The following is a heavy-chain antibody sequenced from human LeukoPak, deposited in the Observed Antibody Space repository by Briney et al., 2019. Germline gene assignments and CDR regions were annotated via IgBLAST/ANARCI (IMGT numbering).Heavy chain of an antibody. CDR1: GGSITTYF. CDR3: ARGLYCGGDCYPDGFDI. D-gene: IGHD2-21*02. V-gene: IGHV4-59*01. Sequence: SQTLSLTCTVSGGSITTYFWCWIRQAPGKGLEWIGFINYSGSTNSNPALKSRLTMSIDTSRNHFSLKLSSVTAADTAVYYCARGLYCGGDCYPDGFDIWGQGTMVTVSS. CDR2: INYSGST. J-gene: IGHJ3*02.